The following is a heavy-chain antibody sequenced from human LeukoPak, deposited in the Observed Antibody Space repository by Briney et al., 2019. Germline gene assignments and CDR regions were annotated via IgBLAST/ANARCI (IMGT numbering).Heavy chain of an antibody. D-gene: IGHD1-7*01. J-gene: IGHJ2*01. Sequence: GGSLRLSCAASGFTFDDYAMHWVRQAPGKGLEWVSGISWNSGSIGYADSVKGRFTISRDNAKNSLYLQMNSLRAEDMALYYCAKSRGWNYLHWYFDLWGRGTLVTVSS. CDR2: ISWNSGSI. CDR1: GFTFDDYA. V-gene: IGHV3-9*03. CDR3: AKSRGWNYLHWYFDL.